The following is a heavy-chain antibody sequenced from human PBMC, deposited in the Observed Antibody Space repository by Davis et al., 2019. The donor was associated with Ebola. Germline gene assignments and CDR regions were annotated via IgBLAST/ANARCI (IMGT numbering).Heavy chain of an antibody. V-gene: IGHV1-3*01. Sequence: ASVKVSCKTSGYTFTTYAIHWVRQAPGQRLEWMGWINAGNGNTKYSQKFQGRVTITRDTSASTAYMELSSLRSEDTAVYYCARGAQWLGMPFDYWGQGTLVTVSS. CDR3: ARGAQWLGMPFDY. CDR1: GYTFTTYA. CDR2: INAGNGNT. D-gene: IGHD6-19*01. J-gene: IGHJ4*02.